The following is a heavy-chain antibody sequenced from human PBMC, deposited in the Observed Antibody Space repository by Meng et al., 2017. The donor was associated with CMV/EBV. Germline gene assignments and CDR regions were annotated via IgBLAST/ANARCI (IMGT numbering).Heavy chain of an antibody. D-gene: IGHD2/OR15-2a*01. Sequence: GESLKISCAASGFTFSSYEMNWVRQAPGKGLEWVSYISSSGSTIYYADSVKGRFTISRDNSKNTLYLQMNSLRAEDTAVYYCARKIVDDAFDIWGQGAMVTVSS. J-gene: IGHJ3*02. CDR1: GFTFSSYE. V-gene: IGHV3-48*03. CDR3: ARKIVDDAFDI. CDR2: ISSSGSTI.